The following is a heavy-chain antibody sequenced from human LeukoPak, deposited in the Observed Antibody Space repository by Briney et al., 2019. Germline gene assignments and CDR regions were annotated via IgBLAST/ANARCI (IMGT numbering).Heavy chain of an antibody. Sequence: ASVKVSCKASGYTFSNYGISWVRQAPGQGLELMGCISPYNGNTNYAQTLQGRVTMTTDTPTTTAYMDLRSLRSDDPAVYYCARGGLGGMTTVVLDAFDIWGQGTMVTVSS. CDR2: ISPYNGNT. D-gene: IGHD4-23*01. V-gene: IGHV1-18*01. CDR3: ARGGLGGMTTVVLDAFDI. J-gene: IGHJ3*02. CDR1: GYTFSNYG.